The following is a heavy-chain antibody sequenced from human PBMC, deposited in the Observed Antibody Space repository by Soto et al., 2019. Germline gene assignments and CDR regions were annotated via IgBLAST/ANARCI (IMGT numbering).Heavy chain of an antibody. D-gene: IGHD6-19*01. CDR3: AKDAGYSSGWPGGTFDI. CDR2: ISGAGGST. J-gene: IGHJ3*02. CDR1: GFTFSTNA. Sequence: VQLLDSGGGLVQPGGSLRLSCAASGFTFSTNAMTWVRQAPGKGLEWVSGISGAGGSTYYADSVKGRFTISRDNSKNTLYLQMNSLRAEDTAVYYCAKDAGYSSGWPGGTFDIWGQGTVVTVSS. V-gene: IGHV3-23*01.